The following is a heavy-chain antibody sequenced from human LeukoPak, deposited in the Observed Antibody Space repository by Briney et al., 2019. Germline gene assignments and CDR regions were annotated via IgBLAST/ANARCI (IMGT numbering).Heavy chain of an antibody. V-gene: IGHV3-21*01. J-gene: IGHJ4*02. CDR1: GFTFSSYE. D-gene: IGHD1-26*01. CDR3: ARRGYHDYSGFDY. Sequence: GGSLRLSCAASGFTFSSYEIHWVRQAPGKGLEWVSSISGSSDDIYYADSVKGRFTISRDNSKNSLYLQMKRLRAEDTALYYCARRGYHDYSGFDYWGQGTLVTVSS. CDR2: ISGSSDDI.